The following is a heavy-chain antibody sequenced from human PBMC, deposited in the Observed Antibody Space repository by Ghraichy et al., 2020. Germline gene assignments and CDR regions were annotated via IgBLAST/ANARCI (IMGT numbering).Heavy chain of an antibody. D-gene: IGHD4-17*01. CDR1: GGSISSDRFS. CDR3: ARAPYDDDGFDDDGFDV. Sequence: SQTLSLTCAVSGGSISSDRFSWSWIRQPPGKGLEWIGYIYQSGATYYNPSLKSRVTILRDDSRNQFSLNLSSVTAADAAVYYCARAPYDDDGFDDDGFDVWGQGIIFTVAS. CDR2: IYQSGAT. V-gene: IGHV4-30-2*01. J-gene: IGHJ3*01.